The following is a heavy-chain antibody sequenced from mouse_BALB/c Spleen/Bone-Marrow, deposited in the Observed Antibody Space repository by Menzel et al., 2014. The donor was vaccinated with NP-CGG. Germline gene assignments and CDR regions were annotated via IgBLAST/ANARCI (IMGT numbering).Heavy chain of an antibody. V-gene: IGHV14-3*02. D-gene: IGHD1-1*01. CDR3: ARYDYGWYFYV. J-gene: IGHJ1*01. CDR1: GFNIKDTY. CDR2: IDPANGNT. Sequence: EVQLQQSGAELVKPGASVKLSRTASGFNIKDTYMHWVKQRPEQGLEWIGRIDPANGNTKYDPKFQGKATITADTSSNTAYLQLGSLTSEDTAVYYCARYDYGWYFYVWGAGTTVTASS.